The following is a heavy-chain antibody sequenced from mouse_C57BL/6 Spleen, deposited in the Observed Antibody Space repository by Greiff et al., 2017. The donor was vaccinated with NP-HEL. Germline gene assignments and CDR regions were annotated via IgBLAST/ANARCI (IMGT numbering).Heavy chain of an antibody. Sequence: QVQLQQSGAELVKPGASVKLSCKASGYTFTSYWMQWVKQRPGQGLEWIGEIDPSDSYTNYNQKFKGKATLTVDTSSSTAYMQLSSLTSEDSAVYYCARRDGYYYFDYWGQGTTLTVSS. V-gene: IGHV1-50*01. CDR1: GYTFTSYW. CDR2: IDPSDSYT. D-gene: IGHD2-3*01. CDR3: ARRDGYYYFDY. J-gene: IGHJ2*01.